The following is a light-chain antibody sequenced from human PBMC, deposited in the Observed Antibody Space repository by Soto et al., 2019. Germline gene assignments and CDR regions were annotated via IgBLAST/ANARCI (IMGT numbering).Light chain of an antibody. CDR3: QQYNSYET. CDR1: QSISSW. CDR2: KAS. Sequence: DIHMTQSPSSLSASVGDRVTITCRASQSISSWLAWYQQEPGKAPKLLIYKASSLESGVPSRFSGSGSGTEFTLTIRRMQTDNYATYQCQQYNSYETFGSGTKVDIK. V-gene: IGKV1-5*03. J-gene: IGKJ1*01.